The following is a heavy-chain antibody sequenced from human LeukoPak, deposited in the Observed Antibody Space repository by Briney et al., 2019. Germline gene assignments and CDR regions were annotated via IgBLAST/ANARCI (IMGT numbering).Heavy chain of an antibody. CDR2: IWYDGSNK. CDR1: GFTFSSYG. Sequence: GGSLRLSCAASGFTFSSYGMHWVRQAPGKGLEWVAVIWYDGSNKYYADSVKGRFTISRDNSKNTLYLQMNSLRAEDTAVYYCAKDDGDYEYYYYGMDVWGQGTTVTVSS. J-gene: IGHJ6*02. V-gene: IGHV3-33*06. D-gene: IGHD4-17*01. CDR3: AKDDGDYEYYYYGMDV.